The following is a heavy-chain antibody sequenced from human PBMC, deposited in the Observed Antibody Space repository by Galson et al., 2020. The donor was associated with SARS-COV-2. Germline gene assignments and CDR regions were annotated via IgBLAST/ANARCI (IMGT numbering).Heavy chain of an antibody. J-gene: IGHJ6*02. D-gene: IGHD5-18*01. CDR3: ARMRVDKAMVLSGGYYYYGMDV. CDR1: GFSLSTSGMC. V-gene: IGHV2-70*01. Sequence: SCPTLVKPTQALTLTCTFSGFSLSTSGMCVSWIRQPPGKALEWLALIDLDDDNYYSTSLKTSPTISKDTSKNQVVLTMTNMDPVDTATYYCARMRVDKAMVLSGGYYYYGMDVWGQGTTVTVSS. CDR2: IDLDDDN.